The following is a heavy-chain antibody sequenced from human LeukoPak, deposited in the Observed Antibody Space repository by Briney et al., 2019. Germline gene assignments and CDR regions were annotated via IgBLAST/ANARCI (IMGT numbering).Heavy chain of an antibody. CDR3: ARDRRFGETLYFDY. D-gene: IGHD3-10*01. Sequence: GGPLRLSCAASGFTFSSYSMHWVRQAPGKGLEWVAVIWYDGSNKYYADSVKGRFTISRDNSKNTPYLQMNSLRAEDTAVYYCARDRRFGETLYFDYWGQGTLVTVSS. CDR2: IWYDGSNK. CDR1: GFTFSSYS. V-gene: IGHV3-33*01. J-gene: IGHJ4*02.